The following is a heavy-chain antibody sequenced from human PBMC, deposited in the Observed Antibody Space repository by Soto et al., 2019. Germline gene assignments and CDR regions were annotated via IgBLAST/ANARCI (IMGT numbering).Heavy chain of an antibody. Sequence: GGSLRLSCAASGFTFSSYGMHWVRQAPGKGLEWVAVISYDGSNKYYADSVKGRFTISRDNSKNTLYLQMNSLRAEDTAVYYCARGAHYDILSGYGGYYYYGLDVWGQGTTVTVSS. J-gene: IGHJ6*02. D-gene: IGHD3-9*01. V-gene: IGHV3-30*03. CDR3: ARGAHYDILSGYGGYYYYGLDV. CDR2: ISYDGSNK. CDR1: GFTFSSYG.